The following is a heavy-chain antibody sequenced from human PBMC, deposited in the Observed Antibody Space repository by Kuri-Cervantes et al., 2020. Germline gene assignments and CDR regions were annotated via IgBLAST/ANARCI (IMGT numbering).Heavy chain of an antibody. CDR2: ISDDGSNK. D-gene: IGHD2-21*01. CDR3: AKPVPRVRFFSDTRGDCFDS. V-gene: IGHV3-30*18. Sequence: GESLKISCAASGFTFRNYGMHWVRQAPGRGLEWLAFISDDGSNKTYAESVRGRFTISRDNSKSTLFLQMDGLTAHQDAAVYYCAKPVPRVRFFSDTRGDCFDSWGQGTLVTVSS. CDR1: GFTFRNYG. J-gene: IGHJ4*02.